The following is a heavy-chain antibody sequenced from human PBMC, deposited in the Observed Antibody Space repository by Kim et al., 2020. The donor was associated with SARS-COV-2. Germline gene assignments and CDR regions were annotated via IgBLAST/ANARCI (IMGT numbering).Heavy chain of an antibody. J-gene: IGHJ4*02. Sequence: AASVEGRITISRDDSSKTAYLQMNSLKTEDTAVYYCIRRAYYDSSGYFSDWGQGTLVTVSS. D-gene: IGHD3-22*01. CDR3: IRRAYYDSSGYFSD. V-gene: IGHV3-73*01.